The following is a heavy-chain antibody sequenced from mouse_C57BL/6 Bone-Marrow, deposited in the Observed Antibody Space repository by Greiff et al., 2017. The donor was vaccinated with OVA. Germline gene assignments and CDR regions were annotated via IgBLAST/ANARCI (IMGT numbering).Heavy chain of an antibody. D-gene: IGHD2-4*01. V-gene: IGHV3-5*01. CDR3: ARERDYDGCAY. J-gene: IGHJ3*01. Sequence: EVQLQQSGPGLVKPSQTVFLTCTVTGISITTGNYRWSWIRQFPGNKLEWIGYIYYSGTITYNPSLTSRTTITRDTPKNQFFLEMNSLTAEDTATYYCARERDYDGCAYWGQGTLVTVSA. CDR2: IYYSGTI. CDR1: GISITTGNYR.